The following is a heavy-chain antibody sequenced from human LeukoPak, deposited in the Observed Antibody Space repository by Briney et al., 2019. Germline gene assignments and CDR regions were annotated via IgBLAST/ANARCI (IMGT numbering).Heavy chain of an antibody. CDR2: ISYDGGNK. CDR1: GFIFSNYG. CDR3: AKDRSYRRVGATLD. Sequence: GGSLRLSCAASGFIFSNYGMHWVRQAPGKGLEWVAVISYDGGNKYYADSVKGRFTISRDNSKNTLYLQMNSLRTEDTAVYYCAKDRSYRRVGATLDWGQGTLVTVSS. J-gene: IGHJ4*02. V-gene: IGHV3-30*18. D-gene: IGHD1-26*01.